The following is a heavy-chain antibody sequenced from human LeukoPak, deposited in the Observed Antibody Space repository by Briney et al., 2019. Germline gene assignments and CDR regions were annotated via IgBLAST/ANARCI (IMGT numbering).Heavy chain of an antibody. CDR2: ISGSGGST. CDR1: GFTFNSYA. J-gene: IGHJ4*02. CDR3: AKDLPAFFDY. V-gene: IGHV3-23*01. Sequence: GGSLRLSCAASGFTFNSYAMSWVRQAPGKGVEWVSTISGSGGSTYYADSVKGRFTISRDNSKNTLYLQMESLRVEDTAVYSCAKDLPAFFDYWGQGTVVTVSS.